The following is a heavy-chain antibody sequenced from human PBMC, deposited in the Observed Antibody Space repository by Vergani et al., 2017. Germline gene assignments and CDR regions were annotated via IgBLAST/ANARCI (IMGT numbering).Heavy chain of an antibody. V-gene: IGHV2-5*01. CDR1: GFSLSTSGVG. CDR2: IYWNDDK. Sequence: QITLTESGPTLVKPTQTLTLTCTFSGFSLSTSGVGLGWIRQPPGKALEWLALIYWNDDKRYSPSLKSRLTITKDTSKNQVVLTMTNMDPVDTATYYCAHTNGYNYVGDFDYWGQGTLVTVSS. D-gene: IGHD5-24*01. CDR3: AHTNGYNYVGDFDY. J-gene: IGHJ4*02.